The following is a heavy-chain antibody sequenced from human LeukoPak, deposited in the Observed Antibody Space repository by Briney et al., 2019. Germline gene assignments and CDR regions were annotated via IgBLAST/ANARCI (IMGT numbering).Heavy chain of an antibody. Sequence: ASVKVSCKASGYTFTSYAMHWVRQAPGQRLEWMGWINAGNGNTKYSQKFQGRVTITRDTSASTAYMELSSLRSEDTAVYYCARDGIAVAGTYYYGMDVWGQGTTVTVSS. CDR2: INAGNGNT. D-gene: IGHD6-19*01. V-gene: IGHV1-3*01. J-gene: IGHJ6*02. CDR3: ARDGIAVAGTYYYGMDV. CDR1: GYTFTSYA.